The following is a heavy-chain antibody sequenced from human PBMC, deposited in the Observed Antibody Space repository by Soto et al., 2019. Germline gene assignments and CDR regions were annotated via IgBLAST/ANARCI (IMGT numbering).Heavy chain of an antibody. CDR1: GDSVSRGSHS. V-gene: IGHV4-61*01. J-gene: IGHJ4*01. CDR2: IYYPGST. Sequence: PSETLSLTCSVSGDSVSRGSHSWTWTRQPPGKGLEFLGYIYYPGSTNYNPSLKSRVTISVDTSKNQISLKLTSVTTADTAVYYCARTSTGYGHGDYWGPGILVIVTS. D-gene: IGHD2-15*01. CDR3: ARTSTGYGHGDY.